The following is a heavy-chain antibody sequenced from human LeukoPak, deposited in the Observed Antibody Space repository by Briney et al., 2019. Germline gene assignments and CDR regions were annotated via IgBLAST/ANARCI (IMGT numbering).Heavy chain of an antibody. D-gene: IGHD6-6*01. CDR1: GFTFDDYG. CDR2: INWNGGST. J-gene: IGHJ6*03. V-gene: IGHV3-20*04. Sequence: GGSLRLSCAASGFTFDDYGMNWVRQAPGKGLEWVSGINWNGGSTGYADSVKGRFTISRDNAKNSLYLQMNSLRAEDTAVYYCARTGTSIAARPGYMDVWGKGTTVTVSS. CDR3: ARTGTSIAARPGYMDV.